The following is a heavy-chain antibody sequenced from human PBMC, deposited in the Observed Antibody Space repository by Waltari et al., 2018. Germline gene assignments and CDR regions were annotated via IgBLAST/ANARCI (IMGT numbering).Heavy chain of an antibody. J-gene: IGHJ5*02. Sequence: QLQLQESGPGLVEPSETLSLTCTVSGGSIKSIAYYWGWVRQPPGKGLEWIVRIYYTVNSYYNPSLNGRATISIDTSNNQISLSLTSVTAAYTAVYYCARLSSTIEVRRSPSHFDPWGQGTLVSVSS. CDR2: IYYTVNS. CDR1: GGSIKSIAYY. V-gene: IGHV4-39*01. CDR3: ARLSSTIEVRRSPSHFDP. D-gene: IGHD6-6*01.